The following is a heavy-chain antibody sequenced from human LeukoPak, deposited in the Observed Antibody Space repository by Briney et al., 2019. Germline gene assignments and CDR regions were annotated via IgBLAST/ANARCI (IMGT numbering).Heavy chain of an antibody. J-gene: IGHJ4*02. Sequence: SGGSLRLSCAASGFTFDDYGMSWVRQAPGKGLEWVSGISWNSGSIGYADSVKGRFTISRDNAKNSLYLQMNSLRAEDMALYYCAKGIGIAVAGPLGYWGQGTLVTVSS. D-gene: IGHD6-19*01. CDR3: AKGIGIAVAGPLGY. V-gene: IGHV3-20*04. CDR2: ISWNSGSI. CDR1: GFTFDDYG.